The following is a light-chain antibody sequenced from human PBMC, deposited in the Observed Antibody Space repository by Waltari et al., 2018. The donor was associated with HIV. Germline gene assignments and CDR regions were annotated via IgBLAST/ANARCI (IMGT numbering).Light chain of an antibody. CDR1: SSDVGGYNY. CDR3: CSYAGSYTFVV. J-gene: IGLJ2*01. CDR2: DVS. Sequence: QSALTQPRSVSGSSGQSVTISCTGTSSDVGGYNYVSWYQQHPGKAPKLMIYDVSKRPSGVPDRFSGSKSGNTASLTISGLQAEDEAYYYCCSYAGSYTFVVFGGGTKLTVL. V-gene: IGLV2-11*01.